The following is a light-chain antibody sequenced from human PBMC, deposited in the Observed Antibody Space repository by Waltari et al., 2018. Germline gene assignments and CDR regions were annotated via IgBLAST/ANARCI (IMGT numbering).Light chain of an antibody. CDR2: GNN. Sequence: VLTQPPSVSGSPWQRVTISCTESSCNIGARYDLHWYRQLPGTAPKLLIYGNNNRPTGVPDRFYGATCSTTGSPDISRLRADDEDYYYCHCEDSGLSGWVYGGGTKLTVL. V-gene: IGLV1-40*01. CDR3: HCEDSGLSGWV. J-gene: IGLJ3*02. CDR1: SCNIGARYD.